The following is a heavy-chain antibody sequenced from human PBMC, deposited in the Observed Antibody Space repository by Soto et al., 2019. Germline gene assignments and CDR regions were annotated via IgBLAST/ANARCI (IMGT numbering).Heavy chain of an antibody. CDR1: GGSVSSGSYY. CDR2: IYYSGST. D-gene: IGHD6-19*01. V-gene: IGHV4-61*01. J-gene: IGHJ6*02. Sequence: QVQLQESGPGLVKPSETLSLTCTVSGGSVSSGSYYWSWIRQPPGKGLEWIGYIYYSGSTNYNPALRSRVTIAVDTPKTQFSLKLSSVTVADTAVYYCARGIEGWYQGRYYYGMDVWGQGTTVTVSS. CDR3: ARGIEGWYQGRYYYGMDV.